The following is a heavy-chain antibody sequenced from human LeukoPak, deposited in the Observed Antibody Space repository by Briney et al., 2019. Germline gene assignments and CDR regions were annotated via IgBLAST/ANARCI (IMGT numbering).Heavy chain of an antibody. D-gene: IGHD3-3*01. CDR1: GFTFSNYA. CDR2: ISGSGGST. V-gene: IGHV3-23*01. CDR3: AKGYDFWSGYYLVPYYFDY. J-gene: IGHJ4*02. Sequence: GGSLRLSCAASGFTFSNYAMSWVRQAPGKGLEWVSAISGSGGSTYYADSVKGRFTISRDNSKNTLYLQMNSLRAEDTAVYYCAKGYDFWSGYYLVPYYFDYWGQGTLVTVSS.